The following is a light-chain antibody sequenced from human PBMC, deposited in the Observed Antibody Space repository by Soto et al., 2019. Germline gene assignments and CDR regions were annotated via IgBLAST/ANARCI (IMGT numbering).Light chain of an antibody. V-gene: IGLV7-46*01. Sequence: QAVVTQEPSLTVSPGGTVTLTCGSSTEGVNSGHYPYWVHQKPGQAPRTLIYDTFKKHSWTPARFSGSLVGGKAALTLSGAQPEDEAEYYCVLSYSGAWVFGGGTKLTVL. CDR1: TEGVNSGHY. CDR3: VLSYSGAWV. J-gene: IGLJ3*02. CDR2: DTF.